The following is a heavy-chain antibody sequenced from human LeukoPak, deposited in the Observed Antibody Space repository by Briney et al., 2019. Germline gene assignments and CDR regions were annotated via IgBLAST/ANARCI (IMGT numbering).Heavy chain of an antibody. V-gene: IGHV3-30*18. Sequence: GRSLRLSCAASGFSFSSSGMHWVRQTPGKGLEWLGVLTYGGPNRHYADSVKGRFTISGDNSKSTLYLQMNSLRVEDTAVYYCVKEQSTGYYRVADYWGQGTLVTVSS. CDR2: LTYGGPNR. CDR3: VKEQSTGYYRVADY. D-gene: IGHD1-26*01. CDR1: GFSFSSSG. J-gene: IGHJ4*02.